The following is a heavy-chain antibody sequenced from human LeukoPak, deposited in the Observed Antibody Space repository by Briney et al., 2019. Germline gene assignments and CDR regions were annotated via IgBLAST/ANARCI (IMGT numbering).Heavy chain of an antibody. CDR3: ASFYDSSGRDY. V-gene: IGHV3-48*03. D-gene: IGHD3-22*01. Sequence: GGSLRLSCAASGFTFSSYEMNWVRQAPGKGLEWVSYIGIIGSTIYYADSVKGRFTISRDNAKNSLYLQMNSLRAEDTAVYYCASFYDSSGRDYWGQGTLVTVSS. J-gene: IGHJ4*02. CDR1: GFTFSSYE. CDR2: IGIIGSTI.